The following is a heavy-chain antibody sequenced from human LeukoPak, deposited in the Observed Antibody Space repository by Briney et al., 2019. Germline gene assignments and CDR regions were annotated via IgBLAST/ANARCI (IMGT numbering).Heavy chain of an antibody. V-gene: IGHV4-39*07. CDR2: TYYSGST. CDR3: ASSGGLLWFGGSRPHFDY. Sequence: SETLSLTCTVSGDSISSNSYYWGWIRQPPWKGLEWIGSTYYSGSTYYNPSVKSRVTITIDTSKNQFSLNLRSVTATAKSAYYCASSGGLLWFGGSRPHFDYWGQGTLVTVSS. D-gene: IGHD3-10*01. J-gene: IGHJ4*02. CDR1: GDSISSNSYY.